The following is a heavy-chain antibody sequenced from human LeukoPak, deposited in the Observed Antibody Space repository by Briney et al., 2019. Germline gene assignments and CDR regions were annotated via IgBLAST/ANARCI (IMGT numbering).Heavy chain of an antibody. V-gene: IGHV4-39*07. D-gene: IGHD2-15*01. CDR3: ARDMKDCSGGRCYFDY. Sequence: SETLSLTCTVSGGSISSRSSYWGWIRQPPGKGLEWIGNIYYSGSTYYNASLKSRVTISVDTSENQFSLKLSPVTAADTAIYYCARDMKDCSGGRCYFDYWGQGTLVTVSS. CDR2: IYYSGST. CDR1: GGSISSRSSY. J-gene: IGHJ4*02.